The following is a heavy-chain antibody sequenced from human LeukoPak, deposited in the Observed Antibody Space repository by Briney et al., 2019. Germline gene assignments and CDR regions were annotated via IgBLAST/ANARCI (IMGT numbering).Heavy chain of an antibody. CDR2: ISGSGGST. J-gene: IGHJ4*02. V-gene: IGHV3-23*01. Sequence: GGSLRLSCAASGFTFSSYAMSWVRQAPGKGLEWVSAISGSGGSTYYADSVKGRFTISRDNSKNTLYLQMNSLRAEDTAVYYCAKDLSYYYDSSGYFLFDYWGQGTLVTVSS. D-gene: IGHD3-22*01. CDR3: AKDLSYYYDSSGYFLFDY. CDR1: GFTFSSYA.